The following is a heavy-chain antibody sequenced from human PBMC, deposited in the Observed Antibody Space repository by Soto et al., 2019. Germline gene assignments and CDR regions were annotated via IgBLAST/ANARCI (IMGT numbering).Heavy chain of an antibody. Sequence: PGGSLSPSCAASGFTFSDYYMSWIRQAPGKGLEWVSYISGSGSHTNYADSVKGRFTISRLNAKNSLSLQMNSLRAEDTAVHYCARDVFRRGWSPDACEIWGAGKNGTVSS. D-gene: IGHD6-19*01. CDR2: ISGSGSHT. CDR1: GFTFSDYY. CDR3: ARDVFRRGWSPDACEI. J-gene: IGHJ3*02. V-gene: IGHV3-11*06.